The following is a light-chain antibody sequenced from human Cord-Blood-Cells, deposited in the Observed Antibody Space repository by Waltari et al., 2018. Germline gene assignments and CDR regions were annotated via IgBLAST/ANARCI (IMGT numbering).Light chain of an antibody. CDR2: GAS. CDR3: QQYNNWPPEYT. J-gene: IGKJ2*01. CDR1: QSVSSN. V-gene: IGKV3-15*01. Sequence: EIVMTQSPATLSVSPGERATLSCRASQSVSSNLAWYQQKPGQAPRRLIDGASTRATGIPARFSGSWSGTEFTLTISSLQSEDFAVYYCQQYNNWPPEYTFGQGTKLEIK.